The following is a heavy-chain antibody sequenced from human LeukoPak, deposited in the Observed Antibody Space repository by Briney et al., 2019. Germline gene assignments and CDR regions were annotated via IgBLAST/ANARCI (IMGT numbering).Heavy chain of an antibody. D-gene: IGHD3-22*01. J-gene: IGHJ3*02. CDR1: GYTFTSYD. CDR3: AREYDSSGYYYLGVGAFDN. CDR2: MTPNSGNT. Sequence: ASVKVSCKASGYTFTSYDTNWVRQATGQGLEWMGWMTPNSGNTGYAQKLQGRVTMTRNISISTAYKELSSLRTEDTAVYYCAREYDSSGYYYLGVGAFDNWGQGTMVTVSS. V-gene: IGHV1-8*01.